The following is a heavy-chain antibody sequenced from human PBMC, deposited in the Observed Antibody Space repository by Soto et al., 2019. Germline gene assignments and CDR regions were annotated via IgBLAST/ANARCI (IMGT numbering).Heavy chain of an antibody. V-gene: IGHV5-10-1*01. D-gene: IGHD3-10*01. J-gene: IGHJ6*02. CDR1: GYGFPSYW. CDR2: IDPSDSNI. CDR3: ASAGVGMDV. Sequence: PGESLKISCKGSGYGFPSYWISWVRQMPGKGLEWMGRIDPSDSNINYSPSFQGHVTLSVDKSIRTAYVQWSSLKASDIAIYYCASAGVGMDVWGQGTTVTGS.